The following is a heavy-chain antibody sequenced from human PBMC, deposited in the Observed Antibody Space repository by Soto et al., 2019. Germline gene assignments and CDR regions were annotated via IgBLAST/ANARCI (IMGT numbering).Heavy chain of an antibody. D-gene: IGHD3-10*01. CDR1: GFTFSSYG. CDR3: AKGSWVHHGSEGGNWLDP. Sequence: GGSLRLSCAASGFTFSSYGMHWVRQAPGKGLEWVAVIWYDGSNKYCADSVKGRFTISRDNSKNTLYLQMNSLRAEDTAVYYCAKGSWVHHGSEGGNWLDPWGQGTLVTVSS. CDR2: IWYDGSNK. J-gene: IGHJ5*02. V-gene: IGHV3-33*06.